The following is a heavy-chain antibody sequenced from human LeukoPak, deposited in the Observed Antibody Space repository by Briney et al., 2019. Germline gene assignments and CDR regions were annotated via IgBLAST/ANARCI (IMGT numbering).Heavy chain of an antibody. Sequence: GGSLGLSCVASGFPFSSYWMTWVRQAPGKGLEWVANIKQDGSKKSYVDSVKGRFTISRDNAKNSLYLQMNSLRAEDTAVYYCAKRLGYCSDGSCYFPYWGQGTLVTVSS. CDR2: IKQDGSKK. CDR1: GFPFSSYW. V-gene: IGHV3-7*03. J-gene: IGHJ4*02. CDR3: AKRLGYCSDGSCYFPY. D-gene: IGHD2-15*01.